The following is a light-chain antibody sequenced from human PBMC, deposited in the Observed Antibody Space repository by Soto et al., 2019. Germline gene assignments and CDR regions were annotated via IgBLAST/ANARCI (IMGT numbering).Light chain of an antibody. J-gene: IGKJ1*01. CDR1: QSVSSN. Sequence: EIVMTQSPATLSVSPGERATLSCRASQSVSSNLAWYQQKPGQAPRLLIYGASTRATGIPARFSGSGSGTEFTLTISRLEPEDFAVYYCQQYDNSPGTFGQGTRVEIK. CDR2: GAS. CDR3: QQYDNSPGT. V-gene: IGKV3-15*01.